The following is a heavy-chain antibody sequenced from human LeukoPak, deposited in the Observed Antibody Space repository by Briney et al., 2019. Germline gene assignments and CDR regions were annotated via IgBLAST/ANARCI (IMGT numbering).Heavy chain of an antibody. Sequence: SETLSLTCTVSGGSISSSSYYWGWIRQPPGKGLEWIGSIYYSGSTYYNPSLKSRVTISVDTSKNQFSLKLSSVTAADTAVYYCARGVSSGWQYYYYYGMDVWGQGTTVTVSS. V-gene: IGHV4-39*07. J-gene: IGHJ6*02. CDR3: ARGVSSGWQYYYYYGMDV. CDR1: GGSISSSSYY. CDR2: IYYSGST. D-gene: IGHD6-19*01.